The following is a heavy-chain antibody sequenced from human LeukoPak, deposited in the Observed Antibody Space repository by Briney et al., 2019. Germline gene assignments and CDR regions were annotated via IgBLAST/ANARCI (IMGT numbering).Heavy chain of an antibody. J-gene: IGHJ6*03. Sequence: PGGSLRLSCAASGFTFSGSAMHWVRQASGKGLEWVGRIRSKANSYATAYAASVKGRFTISRDDSKNTAYLQMNSLKTEDTAVYYCTRRVPLSGNSYYYYMDVWGKGTTVTVSS. D-gene: IGHD2-15*01. CDR3: TRRVPLSGNSYYYYMDV. CDR2: IRSKANSYAT. V-gene: IGHV3-73*01. CDR1: GFTFSGSA.